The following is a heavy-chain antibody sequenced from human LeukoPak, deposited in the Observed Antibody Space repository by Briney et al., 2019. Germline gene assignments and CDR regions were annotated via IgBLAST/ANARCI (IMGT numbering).Heavy chain of an antibody. V-gene: IGHV1-8*01. D-gene: IGHD2/OR15-2a*01. Sequence: ASVKVFCKASGYTFTSYDINWVRQATGQGLEWMGWMNPDSGNTGYAQKFQGRVTMTRDTSISTAYMELSSLRSEDTAVYYCARSGFSNTFPLDYWGQGTLVTVSS. CDR1: GYTFTSYD. J-gene: IGHJ4*02. CDR3: ARSGFSNTFPLDY. CDR2: MNPDSGNT.